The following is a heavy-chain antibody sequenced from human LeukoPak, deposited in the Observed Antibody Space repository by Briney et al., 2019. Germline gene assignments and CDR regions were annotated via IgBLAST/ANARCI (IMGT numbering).Heavy chain of an antibody. CDR2: INHSGST. D-gene: IGHD3-22*01. Sequence: SETLSLTCAVYGGSFSGYYWSWIRQPPGKGLEWIGEINHSGSTNYNPSLKSRVTISVDKSKNQFSLKLSSVTAADTAVYYCARATDYYDSSGYYSYWGQGTLVTVSS. J-gene: IGHJ4*02. V-gene: IGHV4-34*01. CDR1: GGSFSGYY. CDR3: ARATDYYDSSGYYSY.